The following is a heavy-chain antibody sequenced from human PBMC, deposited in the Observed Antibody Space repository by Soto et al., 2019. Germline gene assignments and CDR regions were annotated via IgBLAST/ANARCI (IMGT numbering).Heavy chain of an antibody. Sequence: QVQLVQSGAEVKKPGSSVKVSCKESGGTFSSYAIAWVRQAPGEGLEWMGGIVPIFGKANYAQKFQGRVAITADEATNADYMEMSSLRSDATAVYYCAKADQTRYTWNDLGNGFDPWGQGTLVIVSS. CDR2: IVPIFGKA. V-gene: IGHV1-69*01. CDR3: AKADQTRYTWNDLGNGFDP. J-gene: IGHJ5*02. CDR1: GGTFSSYA. D-gene: IGHD1-1*01.